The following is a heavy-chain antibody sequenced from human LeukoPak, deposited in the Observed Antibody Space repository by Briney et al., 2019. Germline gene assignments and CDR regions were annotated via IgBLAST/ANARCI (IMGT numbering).Heavy chain of an antibody. J-gene: IGHJ4*02. D-gene: IGHD2-2*01. Sequence: GGSLRLSCAASGFTFSSYAMSWVRQAPGKGLEWVSAISGSGGSTYYADSVKGRFTISGDNAKNSLYLQMNSLRAEDTAVYYCARVRGCSSTSCSFSDYWGQGTLVTVSS. CDR1: GFTFSSYA. CDR3: ARVRGCSSTSCSFSDY. V-gene: IGHV3-23*01. CDR2: ISGSGGST.